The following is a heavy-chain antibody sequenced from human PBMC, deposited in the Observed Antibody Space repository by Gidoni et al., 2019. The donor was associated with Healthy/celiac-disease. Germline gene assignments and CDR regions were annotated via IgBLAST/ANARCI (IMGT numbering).Heavy chain of an antibody. D-gene: IGHD2-2*01. CDR2: INHSGST. J-gene: IGHJ5*02. V-gene: IGHV4-34*01. Sequence: QVQLQQLGAGLLKPSETLSLTCAVYRGSFSGYYWSWIRQPPGKGLEWIGEINHSGSTNYNPSLKSRVTISVDTSKNQFSLKLSSVTAADTAVYYCARGRKSSTALSNWFDPWGQGTLVTVSS. CDR1: RGSFSGYY. CDR3: ARGRKSSTALSNWFDP.